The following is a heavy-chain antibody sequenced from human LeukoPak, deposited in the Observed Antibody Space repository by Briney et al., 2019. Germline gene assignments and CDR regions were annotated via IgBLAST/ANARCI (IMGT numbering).Heavy chain of an antibody. CDR1: GYTFTSYA. D-gene: IGHD3-22*01. CDR3: ARTPMIVVLEPYHYYMDV. Sequence: ASVKVSCKASGYTFTSYAMNWVRQAPGQGLEWMGWINTNTGNPTYAQGFTGRFVFSLDTSVSTAYLQISSLKAEDTAVYYCARTPMIVVLEPYHYYMDVWGKGTTVTVSS. V-gene: IGHV7-4-1*02. J-gene: IGHJ6*03. CDR2: INTNTGNP.